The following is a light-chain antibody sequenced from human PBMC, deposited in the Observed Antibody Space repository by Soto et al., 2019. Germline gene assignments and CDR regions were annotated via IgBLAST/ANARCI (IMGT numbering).Light chain of an antibody. J-gene: IGLJ1*01. CDR2: RNN. CDR3: QSYDSGLSAFYV. V-gene: IGLV1-47*01. Sequence: QSVLTQPPSASGTPGQRATISCSGSSSNIGRNYVSWYQQLPGTAPKLLVYRNNQRPSGVPDRISGSKSGTSASLAISGLRSEDEADYYCQSYDSGLSAFYVFGTGTKVTVL. CDR1: SSNIGRNY.